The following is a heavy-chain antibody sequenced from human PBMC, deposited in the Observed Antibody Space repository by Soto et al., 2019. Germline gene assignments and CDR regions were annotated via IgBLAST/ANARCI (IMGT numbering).Heavy chain of an antibody. V-gene: IGHV6-1*01. D-gene: IGHD5-12*01. Sequence: SQTLSLTCAISGDSVSSNSAAWNWIRQSPSRGLEWLGRTYYRSRWYNDYAISVKSRLTINPDTSKNQFSLQLNSVTPADTAVYYCARMGGYDFWFDLWGQGTLVTVSS. CDR3: ARMGGYDFWFDL. CDR1: GDSVSSNSAA. J-gene: IGHJ5*02. CDR2: TYYRSRWYN.